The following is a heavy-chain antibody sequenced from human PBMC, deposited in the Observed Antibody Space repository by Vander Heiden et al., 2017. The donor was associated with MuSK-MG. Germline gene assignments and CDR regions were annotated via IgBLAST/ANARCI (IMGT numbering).Heavy chain of an antibody. D-gene: IGHD3-9*01. V-gene: IGHV3-30*18. CDR1: GFTFSSYG. Sequence: QVQLVESGGGVVQPGRSPRPPCEASGFTFSSYGMHWVRQAPGKGLEWVAVISYDGSNKYYADSVKGRFTISRDNSKNTLYLQMNSLRAEDTAVYYCAKGSYYDILTGSDIDYWGQGTLVTVSS. CDR3: AKGSYYDILTGSDIDY. J-gene: IGHJ4*02. CDR2: ISYDGSNK.